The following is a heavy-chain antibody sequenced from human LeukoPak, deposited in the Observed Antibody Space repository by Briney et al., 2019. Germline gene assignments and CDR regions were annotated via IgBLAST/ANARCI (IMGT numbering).Heavy chain of an antibody. J-gene: IGHJ4*02. D-gene: IGHD1-14*01. CDR2: ISGSGGST. Sequence: GGSLRLFCAASGFTFSSYAMSWVRQAPGKGLEWVSAISGSGGSTYYADSVKGRFTISRGNSKNTLYLQMNSLRAEDTAVYYCAKVRHRTYFDYWGQGTLVTVSS. CDR3: AKVRHRTYFDY. V-gene: IGHV3-23*01. CDR1: GFTFSSYA.